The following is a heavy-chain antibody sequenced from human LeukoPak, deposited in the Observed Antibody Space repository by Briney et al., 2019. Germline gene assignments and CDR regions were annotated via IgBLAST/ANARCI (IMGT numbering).Heavy chain of an antibody. CDR1: GGSITSYY. V-gene: IGHV4-59*08. CDR2: LYYSGYS. Sequence: AETLSLTCTVSGGSITSYYWAWLRQPPGKGLEWIGYLYYSGYSNYNPSLKSRVSMSVDTSKNQFSLNLTSVTAADTAVCYCARHSIASDGARLFDYWGRGTLVTVSS. CDR3: ARHSIASDGARLFDY. D-gene: IGHD2-21*01. J-gene: IGHJ4*02.